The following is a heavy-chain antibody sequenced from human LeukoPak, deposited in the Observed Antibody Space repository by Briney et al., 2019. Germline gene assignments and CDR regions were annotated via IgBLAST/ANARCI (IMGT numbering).Heavy chain of an antibody. CDR1: GFTFSSYS. V-gene: IGHV3-21*01. Sequence: GGSLRLSCAASGFTFSSYSMNWVRQAPGKGLEWVSSISSSSSYIYYADSVKGRFTISRDNAKNSLYLQMNSLRAKDTAVYYCARGVSSGIDYWGQGTLVTVSS. CDR2: ISSSSSYI. CDR3: ARGVSSGIDY. D-gene: IGHD6-25*01. J-gene: IGHJ4*02.